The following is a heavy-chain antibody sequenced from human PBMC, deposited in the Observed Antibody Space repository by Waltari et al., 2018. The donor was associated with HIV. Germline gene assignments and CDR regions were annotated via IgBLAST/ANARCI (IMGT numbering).Heavy chain of an antibody. CDR1: GGSISNRNYY. J-gene: IGHJ5*02. CDR3: ARFDYRVDPKWFDP. Sequence: QLQASGPELVKPSETLSLTCTVSGGSISNRNYYWGWIRQSPGKGLEWIGHVFYTGSTYYSPSRESRVAMSVDTSKDEFTLKLSSVTAADTARYYCARFDYRVDPKWFDPWGQGTLVTVSS. V-gene: IGHV4-39*01. D-gene: IGHD4-17*01. CDR2: VFYTGST.